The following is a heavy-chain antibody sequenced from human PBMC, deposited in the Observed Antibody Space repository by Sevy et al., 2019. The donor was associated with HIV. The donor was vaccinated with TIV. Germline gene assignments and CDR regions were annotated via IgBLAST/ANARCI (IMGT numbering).Heavy chain of an antibody. Sequence: SETLSLTCTVSGGSISSGGYYWSWIRQHPGKGLEWIGYIYYSGSTYYNPSLKSRVTISVDTSKNQFSLKLSSVTAADTAVYYCARVRYCSGGSCYSYYYYMDVWGKGTTATVSS. CDR1: GGSISSGGYY. D-gene: IGHD2-15*01. J-gene: IGHJ6*03. V-gene: IGHV4-31*03. CDR3: ARVRYCSGGSCYSYYYYMDV. CDR2: IYYSGST.